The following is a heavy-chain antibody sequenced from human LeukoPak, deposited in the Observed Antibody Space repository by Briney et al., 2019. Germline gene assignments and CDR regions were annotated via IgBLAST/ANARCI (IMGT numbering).Heavy chain of an antibody. D-gene: IGHD3-22*01. Sequence: ASVKVSCKASGYTFSIYGITWVRQAPGQGLEWMGWISAYNGNTNYAQKLQGRVTMTTDTSTSTAYMEVRSLRSDDTAIYYWARWHSSSSWPPYLDYWGQGTLVTVSS. V-gene: IGHV1-18*01. CDR3: ARWHSSSSWPPYLDY. CDR2: ISAYNGNT. CDR1: GYTFSIYG. J-gene: IGHJ4*02.